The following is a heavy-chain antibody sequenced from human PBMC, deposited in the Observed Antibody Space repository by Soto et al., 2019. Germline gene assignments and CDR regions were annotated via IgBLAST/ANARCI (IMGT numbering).Heavy chain of an antibody. V-gene: IGHV4-39*01. Sequence: SETLSLTCTVSGGSISSSSYYWGWIRQPPGKGLEWIGSIYYSGSTYYNPSLKSRVTISVDTSKNQFSLKLSSVTAADTAVYYCERKVMIVVVTGAFDIWCQGTMVT. CDR3: ERKVMIVVVTGAFDI. CDR1: GGSISSSSYY. J-gene: IGHJ3*02. CDR2: IYYSGST. D-gene: IGHD3-22*01.